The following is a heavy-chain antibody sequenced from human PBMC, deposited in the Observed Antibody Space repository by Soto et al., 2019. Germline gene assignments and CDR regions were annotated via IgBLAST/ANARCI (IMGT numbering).Heavy chain of an antibody. CDR1: GFTFSSYA. Sequence: GGSLRLSCAASGFTFSSYAMSWVRQAPGKGLEWVSAISGSGGSTYYADSVKGRFTISRDNSKNTLYLQMNSLRAEDTAVYYCAKKGYYGSGSYTHFDYWGQGTLVTVS. J-gene: IGHJ4*02. CDR3: AKKGYYGSGSYTHFDY. V-gene: IGHV3-23*01. D-gene: IGHD3-10*01. CDR2: ISGSGGST.